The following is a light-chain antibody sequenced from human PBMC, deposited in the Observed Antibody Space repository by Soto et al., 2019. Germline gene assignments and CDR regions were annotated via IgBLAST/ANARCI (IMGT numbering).Light chain of an antibody. J-gene: IGKJ1*01. CDR2: AAS. CDR3: QKYNSPPRT. CDR1: QGISNY. Sequence: DIQMTQSPPSLSASVGDRVTITCRASQGISNYLAWYQQKPGELPKLVIYAASILQTGVPSRFSGSGSGTDFSPTISSLQPEDVATYFCQKYNSPPRTFGQGTKVDIK. V-gene: IGKV1-27*01.